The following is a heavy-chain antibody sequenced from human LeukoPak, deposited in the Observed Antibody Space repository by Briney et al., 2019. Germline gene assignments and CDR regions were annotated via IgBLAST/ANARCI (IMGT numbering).Heavy chain of an antibody. V-gene: IGHV4-59*01. CDR2: IYYSGST. Sequence: SETLSPTCTVSGGSISSYYWSWIRQPPGKGLEWIGYIYYSGSTNYNPSLKSRVTISVDTSKNQFSLKLSSVTAADTAVYYCARSLGGFGELSAYYYMDVWGKGTTVTISS. D-gene: IGHD3-10*01. CDR1: GGSISSYY. CDR3: ARSLGGFGELSAYYYMDV. J-gene: IGHJ6*03.